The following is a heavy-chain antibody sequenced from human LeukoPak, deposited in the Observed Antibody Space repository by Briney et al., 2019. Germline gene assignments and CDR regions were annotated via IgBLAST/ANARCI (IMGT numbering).Heavy chain of an antibody. D-gene: IGHD3-22*01. CDR3: ARDLMGPSGYPLYGMDV. Sequence: GGSLRLSCAASGFTFSSYSMNWVRQAPGKGLEWVSSISSSSSYLYYADSVKGRFTISRDNAKNSLYLQMNSLRAEDTAVYYCARDLMGPSGYPLYGMDVWGQGTTVTVSS. CDR1: GFTFSSYS. V-gene: IGHV3-21*01. J-gene: IGHJ6*02. CDR2: ISSSSSYL.